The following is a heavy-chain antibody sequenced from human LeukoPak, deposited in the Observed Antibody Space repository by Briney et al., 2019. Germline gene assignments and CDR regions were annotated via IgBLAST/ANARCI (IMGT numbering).Heavy chain of an antibody. CDR3: ARDPTVTNFHDAFDI. D-gene: IGHD4-17*01. CDR1: GLTFGSYW. Sequence: GGSLRLSCAAYGLTFGSYWVSWARQAREKGLEWVASIKKDGSQKEYVDSVKGRFTISRDNAKNSLYLQMNSLRPEDTAVYYCARDPTVTNFHDAFDIWGQGTMVTVTS. CDR2: IKKDGSQK. J-gene: IGHJ3*02. V-gene: IGHV3-7*05.